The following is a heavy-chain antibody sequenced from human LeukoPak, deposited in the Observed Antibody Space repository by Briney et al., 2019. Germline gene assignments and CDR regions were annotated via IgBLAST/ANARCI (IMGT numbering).Heavy chain of an antibody. CDR3: ARDTNYYDSRVFDY. J-gene: IGHJ4*02. V-gene: IGHV1-18*01. D-gene: IGHD3-22*01. CDR1: GYTFTSYG. Sequence: ASVKVSCTASGYTFTSYGIGWVRQAPGQGLEWMGWISAYNGNTNYAQKLQGRVTMTTDTSTSTAYMELRSLRSDDTAVYYCARDTNYYDSRVFDYWGQGTLVTVSS. CDR2: ISAYNGNT.